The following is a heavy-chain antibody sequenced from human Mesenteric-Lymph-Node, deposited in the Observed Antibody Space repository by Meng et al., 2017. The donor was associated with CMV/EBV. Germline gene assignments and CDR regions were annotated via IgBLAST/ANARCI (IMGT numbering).Heavy chain of an antibody. V-gene: IGHV4-39*07. J-gene: IGHJ4*02. CDR2: IYYSGST. D-gene: IGHD3-22*01. CDR1: GGSISSTNCY. CDR3: ARGGDYYDSSGYYYDWVY. Sequence: SETLSLTCTVSGGSISSTNCYWGWIRQPPGKGLEWIGSIYYSGSTYYNPSLKSRITISVDTSKSQFSLKLSSVTAADTAVYYCARGGDYYDSSGYYYDWVYWGQGTLVTVSS.